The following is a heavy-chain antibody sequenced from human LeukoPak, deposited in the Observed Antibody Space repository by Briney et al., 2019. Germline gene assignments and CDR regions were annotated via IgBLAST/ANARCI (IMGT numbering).Heavy chain of an antibody. Sequence: SETLSLTCTVSGVSISSSNSYWGWIRQPPGKGLEWIGSIYYSGSTYYNPSLKSRVTISVDTSKNQFSLKLSSVTAADTAVYYCARGALRTITMIVVPLWGCWGQGTLVTVSS. CDR2: IYYSGST. D-gene: IGHD3-22*01. CDR3: ARGALRTITMIVVPLWGC. V-gene: IGHV4-39*07. CDR1: GVSISSSNSY. J-gene: IGHJ4*02.